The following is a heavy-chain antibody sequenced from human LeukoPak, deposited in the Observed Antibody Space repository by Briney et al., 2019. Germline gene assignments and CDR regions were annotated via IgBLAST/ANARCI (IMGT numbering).Heavy chain of an antibody. CDR2: IKHDGSEK. CDR3: ARGQYYYDSSGYYTLDY. J-gene: IGHJ4*02. CDR1: GFTFNTFW. D-gene: IGHD3-22*01. V-gene: IGHV3-7*01. Sequence: GGSLRLSCAASGFTFNTFWMSWVRQAPGKGLEWVANIKHDGSEKYYVDSVKGRFTISRDDAKNSLYLQMNSLRAEDTAVYYCARGQYYYDSSGYYTLDYWGQGTLVTVSS.